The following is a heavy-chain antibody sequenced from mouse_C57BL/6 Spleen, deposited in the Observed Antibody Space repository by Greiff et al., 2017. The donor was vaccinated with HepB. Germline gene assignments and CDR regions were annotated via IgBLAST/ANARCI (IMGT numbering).Heavy chain of an antibody. CDR1: GYTFTDYY. CDR3: AHYGISSDYAMDY. D-gene: IGHD1-1*01. J-gene: IGHJ4*01. Sequence: EVQLQQSGPELVKPGASVKISCKASGYTFTDYYMNWVKQSHGKSLEWIGDINPNNGGTSYNQKFKGKATLTVDKSSSTAYMELRSLTSEDSAVYYCAHYGISSDYAMDYWGQGTSVTVSS. CDR2: INPNNGGT. V-gene: IGHV1-26*01.